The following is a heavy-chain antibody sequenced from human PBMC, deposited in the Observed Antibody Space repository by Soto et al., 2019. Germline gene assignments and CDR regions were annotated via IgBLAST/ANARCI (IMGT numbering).Heavy chain of an antibody. Sequence: QVQLQESGPGLVKPSQTLSLTCTVSGGSISSGGYYWSWIRQHPGKGLEWIGYIYYSGSPYYNPSLKSRVTISVDTSNNQFTLKLISVTAAQPAVYYCARDLGMVSFGPHHAFDIWGQGTMVTVSS. J-gene: IGHJ3*02. V-gene: IGHV4-31*03. CDR1: GGSISSGGYY. D-gene: IGHD5-18*01. CDR3: ARDLGMVSFGPHHAFDI. CDR2: IYYSGSP.